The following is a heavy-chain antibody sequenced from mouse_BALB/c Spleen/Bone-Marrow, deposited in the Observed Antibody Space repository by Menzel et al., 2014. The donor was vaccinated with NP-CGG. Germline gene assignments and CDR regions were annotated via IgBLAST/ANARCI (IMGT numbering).Heavy chain of an antibody. D-gene: IGHD1-2*01. J-gene: IGHJ3*01. CDR2: IWAGGST. V-gene: IGHV2-9*02. CDR3: ARVFTTATWGFAY. CDR1: GFSLTSYG. Sequence: VKLMESGPGLVAPSQSLSIPCTVSGFSLTSYGVHWVRQPPGKGLEWLGAIWAGGSTNYNSALMSRLSITKDNSKSQVFLEMDSLQTDDTAMYYCARVFTTATWGFAYWGQGTLVTVSA.